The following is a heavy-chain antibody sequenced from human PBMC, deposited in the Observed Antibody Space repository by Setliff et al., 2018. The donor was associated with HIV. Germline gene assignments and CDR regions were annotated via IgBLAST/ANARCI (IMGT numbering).Heavy chain of an antibody. D-gene: IGHD3-10*01. CDR3: ARGPGITMVRGVIARGWFDP. Sequence: SETLSLTCAVSGDSISSSNWWSWVRQPPGKGLEWIGEMSHSGSAAYNPSLRSRVTMSLDKSNNQFSLRLNSVTAADTAVYYCARGPGITMVRGVIARGWFDPWGQGTLVTVSS. CDR2: MSHSGSA. J-gene: IGHJ5*02. CDR1: GDSISSSNW. V-gene: IGHV4-4*02.